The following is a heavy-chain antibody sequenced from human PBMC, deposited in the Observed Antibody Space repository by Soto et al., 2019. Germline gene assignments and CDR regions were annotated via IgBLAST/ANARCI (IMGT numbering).Heavy chain of an antibody. CDR3: ASQDTAMVWSVRGRH. D-gene: IGHD5-18*01. Sequence: QVQLVESGGGLVKPGGSLRLSCAASGFTFSDYYMSWIRQDPGKGLEWVSYISSSGSTIYYADSVKGRLTITRDNAKNSLYLQMNSLRAEDTAVYYFASQDTAMVWSVRGRHWGQGTLVTVSS. CDR2: ISSSGSTI. CDR1: GFTFSDYY. J-gene: IGHJ4*02. V-gene: IGHV3-11*01.